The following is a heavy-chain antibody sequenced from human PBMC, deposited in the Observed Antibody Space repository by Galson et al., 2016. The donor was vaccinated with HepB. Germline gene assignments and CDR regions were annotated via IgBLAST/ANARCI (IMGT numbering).Heavy chain of an antibody. CDR1: GFTFSDYY. D-gene: IGHD6-6*01. Sequence: SLRLSCAASGFTFSDYYMSWIRQAPGKGLEWVSYISSSGLSIIKYADSVKGRFTISRDNAKNSVYLRMISLTPEDTAVYYCARGASGSPRLARVNFDYWGQGALVTVSS. CDR3: ARGASGSPRLARVNFDY. CDR2: ISSSGLSII. V-gene: IGHV3-11*01. J-gene: IGHJ4*02.